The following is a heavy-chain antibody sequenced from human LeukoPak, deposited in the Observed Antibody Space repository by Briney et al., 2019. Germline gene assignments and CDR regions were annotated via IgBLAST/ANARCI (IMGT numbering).Heavy chain of an antibody. D-gene: IGHD3-10*01. J-gene: IGHJ3*02. CDR3: ARLRAPYGLKDAFDI. V-gene: IGHV5-51*01. CDR2: IYPADSDT. Sequence: GESLKISCQGSGYSFTSYWIGWVRQMPRQGLEWMGIIYPADSDTRYSPSFQGQVTPSADKSISTAYLQWSSLKASDTAMYYCARLRAPYGLKDAFDIWGQGTMVTVSS. CDR1: GYSFTSYW.